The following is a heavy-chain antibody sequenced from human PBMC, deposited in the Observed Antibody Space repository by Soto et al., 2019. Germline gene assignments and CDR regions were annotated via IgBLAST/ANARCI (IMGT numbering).Heavy chain of an antibody. CDR3: AREAYYDILNGQQSPYFEY. V-gene: IGHV4-34*01. CDR2: INHSGST. D-gene: IGHD3-9*01. J-gene: IGHJ4*02. CDR1: GGSSSPYY. Sequence: PSETLSLTCAVSGGSSSPYYWSWIRHPPGKGLEWIGEINHSGSTNYNPSIKSRVTISVDTSKNQFSLKPSSVTAADTAVYYCAREAYYDILNGQQSPYFEYGGQGTLVTVST.